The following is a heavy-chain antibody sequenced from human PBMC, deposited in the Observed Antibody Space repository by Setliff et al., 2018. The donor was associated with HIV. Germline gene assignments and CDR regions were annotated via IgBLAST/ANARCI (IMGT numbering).Heavy chain of an antibody. D-gene: IGHD3-3*01. CDR2: IYHSGST. V-gene: IGHV4-34*01. CDR3: ARTSRDFWSGFLAWFDP. CDR1: GASITDYY. Sequence: LSLTCTVSGASITDYYWNWIRQPPGKGLEWIGEIYHSGSTNYNPSLKSRVTISVDKSKNQFSLKLSSVTAADTAVYYCARTSRDFWSGFLAWFDPWGQGTLVTVSS. J-gene: IGHJ5*02.